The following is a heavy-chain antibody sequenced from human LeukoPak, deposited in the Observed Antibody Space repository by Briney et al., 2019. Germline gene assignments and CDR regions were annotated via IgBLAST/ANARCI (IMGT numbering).Heavy chain of an antibody. CDR2: IRIKPNAYAT. V-gene: IGHV3-73*01. J-gene: IGHJ4*02. D-gene: IGHD1-7*01. CDR1: GLIFNVSA. Sequence: PGGSLRLSCAVSGLIFNVSAIHWVRQASGKGLEWVGRIRIKPNAYATAYTAAVKGRFTMSRDDSKNTAYLEMNSLKIEDTAVYYCTRPRTHNWNYKDHWGQGTLVTDSS. CDR3: TRPRTHNWNYKDH.